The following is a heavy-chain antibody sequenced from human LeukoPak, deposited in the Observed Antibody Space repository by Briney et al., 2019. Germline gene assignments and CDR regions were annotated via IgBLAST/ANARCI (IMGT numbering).Heavy chain of an antibody. J-gene: IGHJ4*02. D-gene: IGHD6-6*01. CDR1: GYTFTSYG. Sequence: ASVTVSFKASGYTFTSYGISWVRQAPGQGREGMGWISAYNGNTNYAQKLQGRVTMTTDTSTSTAYMELRSLRSDDTAVYYCARSVTGAARLGFDYWGQGTLVTVSS. CDR2: ISAYNGNT. V-gene: IGHV1-18*01. CDR3: ARSVTGAARLGFDY.